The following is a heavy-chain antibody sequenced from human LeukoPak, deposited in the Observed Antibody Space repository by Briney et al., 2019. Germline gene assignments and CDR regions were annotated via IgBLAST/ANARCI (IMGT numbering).Heavy chain of an antibody. CDR1: GYTFTTYS. D-gene: IGHD4-23*01. V-gene: IGHV5-51*01. CDR3: ARPDSGGY. CDR2: IFPGDSDT. J-gene: IGHJ4*02. Sequence: GGSLKISCKASGYTFTTYSIGWVRQIPGKGLEWMGIIFPGDSDTRYSPSFQGKVTISADKFITTAYLQWSSLKASDTAIYYCARPDSGGYWGQGTLVTVSS.